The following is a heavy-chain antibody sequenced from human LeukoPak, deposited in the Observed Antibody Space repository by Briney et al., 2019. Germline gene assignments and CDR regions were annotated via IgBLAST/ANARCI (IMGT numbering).Heavy chain of an antibody. J-gene: IGHJ5*02. CDR3: ARDPALYYDILTGYYSWFDP. CDR2: INPNSGGT. V-gene: IGHV1-2*04. D-gene: IGHD3-9*01. Sequence: ASVKVSCKASGYTFTGYYMHWVRQAPGQGLEWMGWINPNSGGTSYAQKFQGWVTMTRDTSISTAYMELSRLRSDDTAVYYCARDPALYYDILTGYYSWFDPWGQGTLVTVSS. CDR1: GYTFTGYY.